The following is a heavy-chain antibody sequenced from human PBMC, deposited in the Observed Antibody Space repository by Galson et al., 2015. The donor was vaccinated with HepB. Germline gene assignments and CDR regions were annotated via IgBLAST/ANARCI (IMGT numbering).Heavy chain of an antibody. Sequence: SVKVSCKASGYTFTSYYMHWVRQAPGQGLEWMGIINPSGGSTSYAQKFQGRVTMTRDTSTSTVYMELSSLRSEDTAVYYCARGLYDYVWGSYRHHAFDIWGQGTMVTVSS. CDR2: INPSGGST. CDR1: GYTFTSYY. J-gene: IGHJ3*02. D-gene: IGHD3-16*02. CDR3: ARGLYDYVWGSYRHHAFDI. V-gene: IGHV1-46*01.